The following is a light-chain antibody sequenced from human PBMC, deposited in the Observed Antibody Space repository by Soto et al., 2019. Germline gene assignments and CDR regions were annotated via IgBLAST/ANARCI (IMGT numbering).Light chain of an antibody. Sequence: QSALTQPASVSGSPGQSITISCTGTNNLVSWYQQHPGKAPKVVVYEGTKRPSGVSNRFSGSNSGGTASLTISGLQAEDEAPYFCCAYVGARSYVFGPGTKLTVL. J-gene: IGLJ1*01. CDR2: EGT. V-gene: IGLV2-23*01. CDR3: CAYVGARSYV. CDR1: NNL.